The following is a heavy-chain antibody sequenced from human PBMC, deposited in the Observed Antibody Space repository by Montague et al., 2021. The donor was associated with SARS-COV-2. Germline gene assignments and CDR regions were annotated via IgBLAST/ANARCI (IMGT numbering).Heavy chain of an antibody. CDR3: ARHSGGSKVAGLDY. V-gene: IGHV4-39*01. Sequence: SETLSLTCSVSGNSLGNSRYFWGWIRQPPRKGLEWIGSFYFGGKFLYNSSLESRVTISVDTSKNQFSLQLSSVTASDTAVYYCARHSGGSKVAGLDYWGQGILVTVSS. CDR1: GNSLGNSRYF. J-gene: IGHJ4*02. CDR2: FYFGGKF. D-gene: IGHD6-19*01.